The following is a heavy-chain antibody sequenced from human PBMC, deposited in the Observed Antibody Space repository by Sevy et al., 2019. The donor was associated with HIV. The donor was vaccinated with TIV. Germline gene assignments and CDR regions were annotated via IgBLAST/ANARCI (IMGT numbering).Heavy chain of an antibody. D-gene: IGHD3-22*01. Sequence: ASVKVSCKVSGYTLTQVSMHWVRQAPGEGLEWMGSFDPEDGETIYAQKFQGRVTMTEDTSTDTAYMELNSLRSEDTAVYFCATTKYYYDSSGCPFDYWGQGTLVTVSS. CDR1: GYTLTQVS. CDR2: FDPEDGET. J-gene: IGHJ4*02. V-gene: IGHV1-24*01. CDR3: ATTKYYYDSSGCPFDY.